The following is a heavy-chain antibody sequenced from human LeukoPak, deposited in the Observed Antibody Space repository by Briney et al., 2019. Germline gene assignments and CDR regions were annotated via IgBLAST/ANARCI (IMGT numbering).Heavy chain of an antibody. CDR2: IYHSGSA. CDR1: GGSISSSNW. D-gene: IGHD3-22*01. V-gene: IGHV4-4*02. J-gene: IGHJ4*02. CDR3: ARGGMYYYDSFDY. Sequence: SGTLSLTCAVSGGSISSSNWWSWVRQPPGKGLEWIGEIYHSGSADHNPSLESRVTISVDTSQNQFPLKLGSVTAADTAVYYCARGGMYYYDSFDYWGQGTLVTVSS.